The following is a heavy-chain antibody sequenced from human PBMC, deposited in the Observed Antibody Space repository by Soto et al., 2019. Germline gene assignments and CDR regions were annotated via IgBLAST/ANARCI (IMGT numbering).Heavy chain of an antibody. V-gene: IGHV4-34*01. J-gene: IGHJ6*02. CDR3: ASVIAARDYGMDV. Sequence: SETLSLTCAVYGGSFSGYYWSWIRQPPGKGLEWIGEINHSGSANYNPSLKSRVTISVDTSKNQFSLKLSSVTAADTAVYYCASVIAARDYGMDVWGQGTTVTVSS. D-gene: IGHD6-6*01. CDR1: GGSFSGYY. CDR2: INHSGSA.